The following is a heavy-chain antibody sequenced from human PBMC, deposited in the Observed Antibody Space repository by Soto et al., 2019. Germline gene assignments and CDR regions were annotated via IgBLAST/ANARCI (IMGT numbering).Heavy chain of an antibody. CDR3: ARSMGLGWLVPGDY. D-gene: IGHD6-19*01. V-gene: IGHV3-30-3*01. CDR2: ISYDGSNK. CDR1: GFTFSSYA. J-gene: IGHJ4*02. Sequence: PGGSLRLSCAASGFTFSSYAMHWVRQAPGKGLEWVAVISYDGSNKYYADSVKGRFTISRDNSKNTLYLQMNSLRAEDTAVYYSARSMGLGWLVPGDYWGQGTLVTVSS.